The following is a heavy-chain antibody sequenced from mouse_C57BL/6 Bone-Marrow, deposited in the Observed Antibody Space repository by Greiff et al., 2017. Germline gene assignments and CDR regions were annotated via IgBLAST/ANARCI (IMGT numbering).Heavy chain of an antibody. V-gene: IGHV5-6*01. D-gene: IGHD2-4*01. CDR3: ARRGITPFAY. CDR1: GITFSSYG. Sequence: EVNLVESGGDLVKPGGSLKLPCAAPGITFSSYGMSWVRQTPDKRLEWVATISSGGSYTYYPDSVKGRFTISRDNAKNTLYLQMSSLKSEDTAMYYCARRGITPFAYWGQGTLVTVSA. J-gene: IGHJ3*01. CDR2: ISSGGSYT.